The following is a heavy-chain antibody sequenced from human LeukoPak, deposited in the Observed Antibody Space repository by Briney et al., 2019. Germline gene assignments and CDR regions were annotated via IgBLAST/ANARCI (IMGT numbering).Heavy chain of an antibody. D-gene: IGHD5-12*01. CDR3: ARGRGYGDYSDY. Sequence: GRSLRLSCAASGFTFSSYAMHWVRQAPGKGLEWVAVISYDGSNKYYADSVKGRFTISRDNSKNTLYLQMNSLRAEDTAVYYCARGRGYGDYSDYWGQGTLVTVSS. V-gene: IGHV3-30-3*01. J-gene: IGHJ4*02. CDR2: ISYDGSNK. CDR1: GFTFSSYA.